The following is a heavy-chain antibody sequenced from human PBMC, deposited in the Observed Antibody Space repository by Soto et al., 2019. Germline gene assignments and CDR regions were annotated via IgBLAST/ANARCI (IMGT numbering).Heavy chain of an antibody. CDR2: ISAYNGNT. Sequence: ASVKVSCKASGYTFTSYGISWVRQAPGQGLEWMGWISAYNGNTNYAQKLQGRVTMTTDTSTSTAYMELRSLRSDDTAVYYSARHLYDILTGYSLIPGFDCWGQGSLVTVAS. CDR3: ARHLYDILTGYSLIPGFDC. CDR1: GYTFTSYG. V-gene: IGHV1-18*01. D-gene: IGHD3-9*01. J-gene: IGHJ4*02.